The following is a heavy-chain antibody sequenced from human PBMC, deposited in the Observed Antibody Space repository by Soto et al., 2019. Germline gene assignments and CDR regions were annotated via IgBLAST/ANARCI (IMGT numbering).Heavy chain of an antibody. D-gene: IGHD2-8*01. Sequence: LSLSCAASGFTFGAYWMTRVCQAPGKGLEWVANLKRDGRERYYVDSVKGRFSVSRDNAKNSLYLQMNNLRPEDTAVYYCARDVYEILGRVVRRLDSWGQGTLGTVSS. V-gene: IGHV3-7*03. J-gene: IGHJ4*02. CDR1: GFTFGAYW. CDR2: LKRDGRER. CDR3: ARDVYEILGRVVRRLDS.